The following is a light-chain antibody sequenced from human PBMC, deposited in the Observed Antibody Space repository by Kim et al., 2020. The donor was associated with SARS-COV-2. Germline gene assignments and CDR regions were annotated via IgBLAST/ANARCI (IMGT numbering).Light chain of an antibody. Sequence: KTVTSACTRNRGSIASRYVQWYQQRPGSAPATVIYEDNQRPSGVPDRFSGSIDSSSNSASLTISGLKTEDEADYYCQSYDSSNHVVFGGGTQLTVL. CDR3: QSYDSSNHVV. CDR1: RGSIASRY. V-gene: IGLV6-57*03. J-gene: IGLJ2*01. CDR2: EDN.